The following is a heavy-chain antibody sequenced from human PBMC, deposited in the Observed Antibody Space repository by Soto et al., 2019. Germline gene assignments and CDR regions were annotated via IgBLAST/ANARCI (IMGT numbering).Heavy chain of an antibody. J-gene: IGHJ3*02. CDR1: GYTFTSYY. D-gene: IGHD6-19*01. Sequence: ASVKVSCKASGYTFTSYYMHWVRQAPGQGLEWMGIINPSGGSTSYAQKFQGRVTMTRDTSTSTVYMELSSLRPEDTAVYYCARDLWEQWLGFHAFDIWGQGTMVTVSS. CDR2: INPSGGST. CDR3: ARDLWEQWLGFHAFDI. V-gene: IGHV1-46*01.